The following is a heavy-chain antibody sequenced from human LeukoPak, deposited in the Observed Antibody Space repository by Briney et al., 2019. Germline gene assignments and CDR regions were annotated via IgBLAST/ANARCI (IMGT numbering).Heavy chain of an antibody. Sequence: GESLQISCKGSGYSFTSYWIGWVRQMPGKGLEWMGIIYPGDSDTRYSPSFQGQVTISADKSISTAYLQWSSLKASDTAMYYCARGPYYYDSSGYYSDFDYWGQGTLVTVSS. CDR3: ARGPYYYDSSGYYSDFDY. CDR2: IYPGDSDT. CDR1: GYSFTSYW. V-gene: IGHV5-51*01. J-gene: IGHJ4*02. D-gene: IGHD3-22*01.